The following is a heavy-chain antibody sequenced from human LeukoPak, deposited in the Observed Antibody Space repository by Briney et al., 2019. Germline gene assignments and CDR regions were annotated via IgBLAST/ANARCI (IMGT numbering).Heavy chain of an antibody. Sequence: SETLSLTCAVYGGSFSGYYWSWIRQPPGKGLEWIGEINHSGSTNYNPSLKSRVTISVDTSKNQFSLKLSSVTAADTAVYYCARVRITIFGVVIMSYFDYWGQGTLVTVSS. D-gene: IGHD3-3*01. CDR2: INHSGST. V-gene: IGHV4-34*01. CDR3: ARVRITIFGVVIMSYFDY. CDR1: GGSFSGYY. J-gene: IGHJ4*02.